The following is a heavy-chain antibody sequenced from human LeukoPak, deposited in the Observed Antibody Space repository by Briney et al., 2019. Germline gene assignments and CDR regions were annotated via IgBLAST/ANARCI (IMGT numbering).Heavy chain of an antibody. J-gene: IGHJ5*02. CDR3: ARHLTRGYCSSTSCYGYNWFDP. Sequence: SETLSLTCSVSGGSIISSSYYWGWIRQPPGKGLEWIGSIYYSGSTSYSPSLKSRVTISVDSSKNQFSLRLSSVTAADTAVYYCARHLTRGYCSSTSCYGYNWFDPWGQGTLVTVSS. V-gene: IGHV4-39*07. D-gene: IGHD2-2*01. CDR2: IYYSGST. CDR1: GGSIISSSYY.